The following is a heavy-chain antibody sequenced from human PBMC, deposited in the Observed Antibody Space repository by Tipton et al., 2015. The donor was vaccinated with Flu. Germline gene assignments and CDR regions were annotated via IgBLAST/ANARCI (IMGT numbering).Heavy chain of an antibody. CDR3: ALGNGYSYGHFDY. V-gene: IGHV3-53*01. CDR2: IYSGGST. Sequence: SLRLSCAASGFTVSSNYMSWVRQAPGKGLEWVSVIYSGGSTYYADSVKGRFTISRDNSKNTLYLQMNSLRAEDTALYYCALGNGYSYGHFDYWGQGILVTVSS. D-gene: IGHD5-18*01. J-gene: IGHJ4*02. CDR1: GFTVSSNY.